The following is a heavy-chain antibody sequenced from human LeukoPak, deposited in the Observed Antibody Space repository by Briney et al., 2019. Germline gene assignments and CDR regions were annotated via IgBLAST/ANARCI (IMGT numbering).Heavy chain of an antibody. CDR1: GFSLSNARMG. V-gene: IGHV2-26*01. D-gene: IGHD6-13*01. CDR2: IFSNDEK. J-gene: IGHJ4*02. Sequence: SGPTLVNPTETLTLTCTVSGFSLSNARMGVSWIRQPPGKALEWLAHIFSNDEKSYTTSLKSRLTISKDTSKSQVVLTMTNMDPVDTATYYCARIFPIAAAGFDYWGQGTLVTVSS. CDR3: ARIFPIAAAGFDY.